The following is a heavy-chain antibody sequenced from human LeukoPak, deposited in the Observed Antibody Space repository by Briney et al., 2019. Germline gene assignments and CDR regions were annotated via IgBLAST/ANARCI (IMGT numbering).Heavy chain of an antibody. CDR2: ISSSSSTI. CDR3: ARDQLGITIFGVPP. V-gene: IGHV3-48*01. J-gene: IGHJ5*02. D-gene: IGHD3-3*01. CDR1: GFTFSSYS. Sequence: PGGSLRLSCAASGFTFSSYSMNWVRQAPGKGREWVSYISSSSSTIYYADSVKGRFTISRDNAKNSLYLQMNSLRAEDTAVYYCARDQLGITIFGVPPSGQGTLVTVSS.